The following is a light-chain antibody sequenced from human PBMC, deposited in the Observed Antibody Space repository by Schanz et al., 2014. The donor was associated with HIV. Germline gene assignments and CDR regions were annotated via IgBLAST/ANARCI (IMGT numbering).Light chain of an antibody. V-gene: IGKV3-15*01. CDR2: GAS. CDR1: QSVGSN. Sequence: EIVMTQSPGTLSVSPGERATLSCRASQSVGSNLAWYQQKPDQPPRLLIYGASARAAGVPARVSGSGSGTEFTLTISSLQSEDSAVYYCQQYNNWPRTFGQGTKVEIK. CDR3: QQYNNWPRT. J-gene: IGKJ1*01.